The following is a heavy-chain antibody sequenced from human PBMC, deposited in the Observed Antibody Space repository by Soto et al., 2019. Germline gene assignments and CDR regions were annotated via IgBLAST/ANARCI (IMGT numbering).Heavy chain of an antibody. J-gene: IGHJ5*02. CDR2: ISHGGIRK. CDR3: ARGAFDP. CDR1: GFSFSDYG. Sequence: PGGSLRLSCAAAGFSFSDYGMHWVRQGPGKGLEWVAAISHGGIRKHYADSVKGRFTISRDDARNSLYLQMNSLRAEDTAIYYCARGAFDPWGQGTLVTVSS. V-gene: IGHV3-30*03.